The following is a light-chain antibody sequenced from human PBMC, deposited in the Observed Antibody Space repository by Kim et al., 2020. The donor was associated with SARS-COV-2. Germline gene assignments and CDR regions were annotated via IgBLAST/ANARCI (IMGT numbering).Light chain of an antibody. CDR1: NIGRKS. V-gene: IGLV3-21*01. J-gene: IGLJ2*01. CDR2: YDS. Sequence: VAPGKTARITGGGNNIGRKSIHWYQHKPGQAPVLVIYYDSDRPPGVSERFSASNSGNTATLAISSVEPGDEADYYCQVWENTLRTFGGGTKLTVL. CDR3: QVWENTLRT.